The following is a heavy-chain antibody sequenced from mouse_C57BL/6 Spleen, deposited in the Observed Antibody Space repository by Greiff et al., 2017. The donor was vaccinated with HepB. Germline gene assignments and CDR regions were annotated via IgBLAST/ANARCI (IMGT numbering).Heavy chain of an antibody. CDR2: IYPGDGDT. V-gene: IGHV1-80*01. D-gene: IGHD2-4*01. CDR3: ARSGITTPYYYAMDY. Sequence: VQLQQSGAELVKPGASVKISCKASGYAFSSYWMNWVKQRPGKGLEWIGQIYPGDGDTNYNGKFKGKATLTADKSSSTAYMQLSSLTSEDSAVYFCARSGITTPYYYAMDYWGQGTSVTVSS. CDR1: GYAFSSYW. J-gene: IGHJ4*01.